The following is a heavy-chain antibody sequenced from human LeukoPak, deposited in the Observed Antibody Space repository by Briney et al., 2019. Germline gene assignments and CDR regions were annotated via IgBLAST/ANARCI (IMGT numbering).Heavy chain of an antibody. CDR1: GYTFTSYD. D-gene: IGHD3-16*01. CDR3: ARDLRYFMITFGAVVY. V-gene: IGHV1-18*01. J-gene: IGHJ4*02. CDR2: ISAYNGNT. Sequence: GASVKVSCKASGYTFTSYDINWVRQAPGQGLEWLGWISAYNGNTNYAQKLQGRVTMTTDTSTSTAYMELRSLRSDDTAVYYCARDLRYFMITFGAVVYWGQGTLVTVSS.